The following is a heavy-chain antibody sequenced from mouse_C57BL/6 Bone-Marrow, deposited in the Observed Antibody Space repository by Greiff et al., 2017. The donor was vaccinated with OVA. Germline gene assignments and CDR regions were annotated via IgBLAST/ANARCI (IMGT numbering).Heavy chain of an antibody. CDR2: INPNNGGT. D-gene: IGHD2-2*01. J-gene: IGHJ4*01. CDR3: ARGGYPYAMDY. Sequence: EVQLQQSGPELVKPGASVKISCKASGYTFTDYYMNWVKQSHGKSLEWIGDINPNNGGTSYNQTFKGQATLTVDKSSSTAYMELRSLTSEDSAVYYCARGGYPYAMDYWGQGTSVTVSS. CDR1: GYTFTDYY. V-gene: IGHV1-26*01.